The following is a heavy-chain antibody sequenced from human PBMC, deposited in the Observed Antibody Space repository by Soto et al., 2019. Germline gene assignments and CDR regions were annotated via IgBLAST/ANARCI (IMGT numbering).Heavy chain of an antibody. V-gene: IGHV3-15*07. CDR2: VKSKTDGGTT. Sequence: GGSLRLSCAASGSTFSNAWINWVRQTPGKGLEWVGRVKSKTDGGTTDFAAPVKGRFAISRDDSENMVYLEMNSLKTEDTAIYYCTTDSYITSIIVRFDYWGHGTLVTVSS. CDR1: GSTFSNAW. D-gene: IGHD3-22*01. J-gene: IGHJ4*01. CDR3: TTDSYITSIIVRFDY.